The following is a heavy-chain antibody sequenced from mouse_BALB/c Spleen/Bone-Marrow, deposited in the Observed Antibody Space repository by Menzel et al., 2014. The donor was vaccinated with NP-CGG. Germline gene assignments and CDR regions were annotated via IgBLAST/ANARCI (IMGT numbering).Heavy chain of an antibody. CDR3: ARWDYRYDY. CDR2: IDPANGNT. CDR1: GFNIKDIY. D-gene: IGHD2-14*01. Sequence: VQLKQSGAELVKPGASVKLSCTASGFNIKDIYMHWVKQRPEQGLEWIGRIDPANGNTKYDPKFQGKATITADTSSNTAYLQLSSLTSEDTAVYYCARWDYRYDYWGQGTTLTVSS. V-gene: IGHV14-3*02. J-gene: IGHJ2*01.